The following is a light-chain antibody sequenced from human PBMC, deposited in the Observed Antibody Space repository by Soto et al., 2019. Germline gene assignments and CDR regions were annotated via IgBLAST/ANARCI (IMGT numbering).Light chain of an antibody. Sequence: EIVMTQSPATLSVSPGERATLSCRASQSVSSRLAWYQHKPGQAPRLLIHGASTRATGIPARFSGSGSGTEFTLTISSLQSEDFAVYYCQQYNNSPGTFGQGTKVEIK. CDR2: GAS. CDR1: QSVSSR. J-gene: IGKJ1*01. CDR3: QQYNNSPGT. V-gene: IGKV3-15*01.